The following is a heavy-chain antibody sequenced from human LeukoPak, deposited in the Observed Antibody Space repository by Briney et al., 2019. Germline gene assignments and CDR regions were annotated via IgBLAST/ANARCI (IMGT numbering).Heavy chain of an antibody. D-gene: IGHD1-26*01. Sequence: GGSLRLSCAASGFTFSSYEMNWVRQAPGKGLEWVSYISSSGSTIYYADSVKGRFTISRDNAKNSLYLQMNSLRAEDTAVYYCVRGGLYHYSGTSGDYWGQGTLVTVSS. J-gene: IGHJ4*02. CDR1: GFTFSSYE. V-gene: IGHV3-48*03. CDR3: VRGGLYHYSGTSGDY. CDR2: ISSSGSTI.